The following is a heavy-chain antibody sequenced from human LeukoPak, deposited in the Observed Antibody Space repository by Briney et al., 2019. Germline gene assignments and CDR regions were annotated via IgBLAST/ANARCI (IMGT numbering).Heavy chain of an antibody. CDR3: ARGPGLGYSGSHFDY. D-gene: IGHD5-12*01. CDR2: IDSAGSTT. Sequence: PGGSLRLSCAASGFSFSNYWMHWVRQAPGKGLVWVSRIDSAGSTTSYADSVKGRFTISRDNAKNTLFLQMSSLRAEDTAVYYCARGPGLGYSGSHFDYWGQGTLVTVSS. J-gene: IGHJ4*02. CDR1: GFSFSNYW. V-gene: IGHV3-74*01.